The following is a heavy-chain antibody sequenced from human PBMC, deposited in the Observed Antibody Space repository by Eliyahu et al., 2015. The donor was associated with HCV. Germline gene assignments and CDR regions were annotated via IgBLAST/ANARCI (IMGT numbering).Heavy chain of an antibody. D-gene: IGHD1-26*01. V-gene: IGHV3-74*01. CDR3: ATTSGNYYFYP. CDR2: INSDGSNT. J-gene: IGHJ5*02. CDR1: GXTFSSYR. Sequence: EVQLVESGGGLVQPGWSLRLTCAASGXTFSSYRMHWVRQAPGKGLVWVSRINSDGSNTNYADSVKGRFTISRDNAKNTLYLQMNSLRADDTAVYYCATTSGNYYFYPWGQGTLVTVSS.